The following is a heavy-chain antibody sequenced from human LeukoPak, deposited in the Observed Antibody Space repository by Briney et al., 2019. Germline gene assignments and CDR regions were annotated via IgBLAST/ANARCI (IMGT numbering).Heavy chain of an antibody. CDR2: IYSGGST. CDR1: GFTVSSNY. V-gene: IGHV3-53*01. D-gene: IGHD2-2*01. CDR3: ARGGGYCSSTSCRYNWFDP. Sequence: PGGSLRLSCAASGFTVSSNYMSWVRQAPGKGLEWVSVIYSGGSTYYADSVKGRFTISRDNSKNTLYLQMNSLRAEDTAVYYCARGGGYCSSTSCRYNWFDPWGQGTLVTVSS. J-gene: IGHJ5*02.